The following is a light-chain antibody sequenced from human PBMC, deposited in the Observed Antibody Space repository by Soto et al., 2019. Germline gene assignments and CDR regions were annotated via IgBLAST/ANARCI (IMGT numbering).Light chain of an antibody. Sequence: EIVMTQSPATLSVSPGERATLSCRASQSVSSNLAWYQQKPGQAPRLLIYGASTKATGITARFSGSGSGTEFTLTISSLQAEDFAVYYCQQYNNPQFGQGTKVEIK. V-gene: IGKV3-15*01. CDR3: QQYNNPQ. CDR2: GAS. J-gene: IGKJ1*01. CDR1: QSVSSN.